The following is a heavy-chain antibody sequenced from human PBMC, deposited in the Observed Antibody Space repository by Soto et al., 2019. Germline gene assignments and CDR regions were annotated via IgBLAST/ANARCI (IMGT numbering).Heavy chain of an antibody. V-gene: IGHV4-4*07. D-gene: IGHD3-3*01. CDR3: ARGQRFSDWFDP. CDR2: IYSSGTT. Sequence: SEILSLTCTRISIAINGLYWNWIRQPAGKGLEWIGRIYSSGTTKYNPSLQSRVNMSLDTSKNQFSLRLTSVTAADTAVYCCARGQRFSDWFDPWGQG. J-gene: IGHJ5*02. CDR1: SIAINGLY.